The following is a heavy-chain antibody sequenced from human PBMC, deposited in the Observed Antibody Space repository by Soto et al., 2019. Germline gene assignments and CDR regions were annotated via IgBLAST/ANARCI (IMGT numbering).Heavy chain of an antibody. CDR2: IFGSGAPT. V-gene: IGHV3-23*01. J-gene: IGHJ3*01. Sequence: EVQLLESGGGLVQPGGSLRLSCAASGFTFSHYAMSWVRQAPGKGLQWVSTIFGSGAPTHYADSVKGRFGISRDNSNNMLFLEMNILKAEDTAVYYCTREASSWGFAFDLWGQGTRVAVSS. CDR3: TREASSWGFAFDL. D-gene: IGHD3-16*01. CDR1: GFTFSHYA.